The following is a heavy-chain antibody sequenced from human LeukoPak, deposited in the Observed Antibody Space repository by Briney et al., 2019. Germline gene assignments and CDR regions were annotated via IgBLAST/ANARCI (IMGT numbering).Heavy chain of an antibody. CDR3: ARGGPGILWFGETYDAFDI. Sequence: GASVKVSCKAFGYTFTGYYMHWVRQAPGQGLEWMGWINPNSGGTNYAQKFQGRVTMTRDTSISTAYMELSRLRSDDTAVYYCARGGPGILWFGETYDAFDIWGQGTMVTVSS. D-gene: IGHD3-10*01. J-gene: IGHJ3*02. CDR1: GYTFTGYY. CDR2: INPNSGGT. V-gene: IGHV1-2*02.